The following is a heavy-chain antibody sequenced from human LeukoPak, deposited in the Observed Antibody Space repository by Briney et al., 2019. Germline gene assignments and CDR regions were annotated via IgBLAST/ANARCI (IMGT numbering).Heavy chain of an antibody. V-gene: IGHV4-4*02. CDR3: ARVAGGTNLLTLYYFHY. CDR1: GGSISSSNW. D-gene: IGHD1-26*01. J-gene: IGHJ4*02. CDR2: IYHSGST. Sequence: SETLSLTCAVSGGSISSSNWWSWVRQPPGKGLEWIGEIYHSGSTNYNPSLKSRVTISVDKSKNQFSLKLGSVTAADTAVYYCARVAGGTNLLTLYYFHYWGQGTLVTVSS.